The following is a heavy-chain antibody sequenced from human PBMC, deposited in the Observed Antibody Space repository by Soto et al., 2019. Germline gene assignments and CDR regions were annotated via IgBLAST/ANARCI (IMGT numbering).Heavy chain of an antibody. CDR3: ARPAAGDGEGFYYYYYGMDV. D-gene: IGHD6-13*01. J-gene: IGHJ6*02. Sequence: QVQLVQSGAEVKKPGSSVKVSCKASGGTFSSYTISWVRQAPGQGLEWMGRIIPILGIANYAQKFQGRVTITADTAPSPAYLELRSLRSEDTAVYYCARPAAGDGEGFYYYYYGMDVWGQGTTVTVSS. CDR1: GGTFSSYT. V-gene: IGHV1-69*02. CDR2: IIPILGIA.